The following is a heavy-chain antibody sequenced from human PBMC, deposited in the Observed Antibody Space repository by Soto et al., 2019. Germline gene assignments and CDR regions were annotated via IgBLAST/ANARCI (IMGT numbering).Heavy chain of an antibody. V-gene: IGHV3-53*01. Sequence: GGSLRLYCASSWFTVITNYMSWVRQSPGKGLEWVSVIYTGGSTYYADSVKGRFTISRDNSKNRLFLQMNSLRAEDTAIYYCAKCMGSSWIGVIDNWGQGTLVTVSS. CDR3: AKCMGSSWIGVIDN. J-gene: IGHJ4*02. D-gene: IGHD6-13*01. CDR2: IYTGGST. CDR1: WFTVITNY.